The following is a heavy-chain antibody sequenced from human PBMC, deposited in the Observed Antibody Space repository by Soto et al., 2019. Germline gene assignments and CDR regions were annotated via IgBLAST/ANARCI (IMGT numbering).Heavy chain of an antibody. CDR1: GGSVSISTYY. D-gene: IGHD6-19*01. V-gene: IGHV4-39*01. CDR3: ARPGRQRVAVAGTFDY. CDR2: IYYTGST. Sequence: QLQLQESGPGLVKPSETLSLTCTVSGGSVSISTYYGVWIRQPPGKGLEWIGSIYYTGSTYYTSSLKSRVTISVDTSKNQFSLKLSSVTAADTAVYFCARPGRQRVAVAGTFDYWGQGTLVPASS. J-gene: IGHJ4*02.